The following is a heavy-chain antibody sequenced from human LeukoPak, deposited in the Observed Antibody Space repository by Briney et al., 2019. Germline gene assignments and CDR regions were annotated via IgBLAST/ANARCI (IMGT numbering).Heavy chain of an antibody. CDR3: VRRGDASSGWGDHDF. V-gene: IGHV3-23*01. Sequence: PGGSLRLSCAASGFTFNRNAISWVRQAPGKGLVWVSTIGGSGDKTFCADSVKGRFTISRDNSKNMVHLQMNSLTGEDTALYYCVRRGDASSGWGDHDFWGQGALVTVSS. CDR2: IGGSGDKT. J-gene: IGHJ4*02. CDR1: GFTFNRNA. D-gene: IGHD6-19*01.